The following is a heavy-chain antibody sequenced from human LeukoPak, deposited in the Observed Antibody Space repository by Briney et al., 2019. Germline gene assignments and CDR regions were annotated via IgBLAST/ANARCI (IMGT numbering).Heavy chain of an antibody. D-gene: IGHD3/OR15-3a*01. CDR2: IKQGASET. Sequence: QPGGSLRLSCAASGFTFSSFWMHWVRQAPGKGLEWVANIKQGASETYYVDSVKGRFTISRDNAKNSLYLQMNSLRAEDTAVYYCAGGTGFLFENWGQGTLVAVSS. CDR1: GFTFSSFW. V-gene: IGHV3-7*05. J-gene: IGHJ4*02. CDR3: AGGTGFLFEN.